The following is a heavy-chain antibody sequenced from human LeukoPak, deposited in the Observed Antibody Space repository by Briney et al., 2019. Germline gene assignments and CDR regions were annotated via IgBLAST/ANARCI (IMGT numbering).Heavy chain of an antibody. Sequence: SETLSLTCAVYGGSFSGYYWSWLRQPPGKGLDWIGEINHSGSTNYNPSLKNRVTISVDTSKNQYSLQLSSLTAADTAVYYCARSNQLLGNFDYWGQGTLVTVSS. D-gene: IGHD2-2*01. J-gene: IGHJ4*02. CDR2: INHSGST. CDR3: ARSNQLLGNFDY. V-gene: IGHV4-34*01. CDR1: GGSFSGYY.